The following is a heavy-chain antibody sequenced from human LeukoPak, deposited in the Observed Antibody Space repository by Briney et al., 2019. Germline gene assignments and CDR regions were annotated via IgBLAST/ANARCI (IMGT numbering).Heavy chain of an antibody. CDR3: ARDSVGYSSSWSGFDY. D-gene: IGHD6-13*01. CDR2: IYYSGST. J-gene: IGHJ4*02. V-gene: IGHV4-59*01. Sequence: SETLSLTCTVSGGSISSYYWSWIRQPPGKGLEWIGYIYYSGSTNYNPSLKSRVTISVDTSKNQFSLKLSSVTAADTAVYYCARDSVGYSSSWSGFDYWGQGTLVTVSS. CDR1: GGSISSYY.